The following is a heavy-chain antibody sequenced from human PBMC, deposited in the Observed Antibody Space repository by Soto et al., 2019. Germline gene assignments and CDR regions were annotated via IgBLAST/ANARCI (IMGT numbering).Heavy chain of an antibody. CDR3: ARAILWLTYYFDY. CDR1: GFTFSSYE. Sequence: GSLRLSCAASGFTFSSYEMNWVRQAPGKGLEWVSYISSSGSTIYYADSVKGRFTISRDNAKNSLYLQMNSLRAEDTAVYYCARAILWLTYYFDYWGQGTLVTVSS. D-gene: IGHD3-10*01. CDR2: ISSSGSTI. J-gene: IGHJ4*02. V-gene: IGHV3-48*03.